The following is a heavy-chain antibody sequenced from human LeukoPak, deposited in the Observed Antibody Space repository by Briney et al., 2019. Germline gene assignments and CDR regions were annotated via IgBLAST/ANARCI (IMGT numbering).Heavy chain of an antibody. J-gene: IGHJ5*02. D-gene: IGHD3-10*01. Sequence: GGSLRLSCTASEFTFSAYSMNWVRQTPGKGLEWVSAISGRGDTTYYADSVKGRFTISRDNSNNTVHLQMNSLRAEDTAVYYCARSLGFGFDPWGQGTLVTVSS. CDR2: ISGRGDTT. V-gene: IGHV3-23*01. CDR1: EFTFSAYS. CDR3: ARSLGFGFDP.